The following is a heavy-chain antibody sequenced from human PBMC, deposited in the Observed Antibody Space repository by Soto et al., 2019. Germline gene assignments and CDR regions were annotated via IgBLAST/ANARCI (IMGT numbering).Heavy chain of an antibody. CDR1: GFTFSSYG. V-gene: IGHV3-33*01. CDR3: ARDRERGYDLFDY. Sequence: QVQLVESGGGVVQPGRSLRLSCAASGFTFSSYGMHWVRQAPGKGLEWVAVIWYDGSNKYYADSVKGRFTISRDNSKNTRYQQKNSLRTEDTAVDYCARDRERGYDLFDYWGQGTLVTVS. J-gene: IGHJ4*02. D-gene: IGHD5-12*01. CDR2: IWYDGSNK.